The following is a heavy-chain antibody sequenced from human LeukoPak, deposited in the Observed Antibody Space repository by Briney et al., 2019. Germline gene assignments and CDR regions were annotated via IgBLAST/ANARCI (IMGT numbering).Heavy chain of an antibody. J-gene: IGHJ5*02. Sequence: GGSLRLSCATSGFTVSSNYMSWVRQAPGKGLEWVSVIYSGGSTYYADSVKGRFTISRDNSENTLYLQMNSLRAEDTAVYYCARDSEVLLWFGKPWGQGTLVTVSS. V-gene: IGHV3-66*01. CDR3: ARDSEVLLWFGKP. D-gene: IGHD3-10*01. CDR1: GFTVSSNY. CDR2: IYSGGST.